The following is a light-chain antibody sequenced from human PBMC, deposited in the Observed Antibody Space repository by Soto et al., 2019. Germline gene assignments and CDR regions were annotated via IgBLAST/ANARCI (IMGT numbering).Light chain of an antibody. Sequence: QSVLTQPPSVSAAPGQKVTISCSGGSSNIGNNYVFWYQQFPGTAPRLLIFDNDKRPSGIPDRFSGSKSDTSATLGITGLQTGDEADYYCGTWDNSLSAGVFGTGTKLTV. J-gene: IGLJ1*01. V-gene: IGLV1-51*01. CDR3: GTWDNSLSAGV. CDR2: DND. CDR1: SSNIGNNY.